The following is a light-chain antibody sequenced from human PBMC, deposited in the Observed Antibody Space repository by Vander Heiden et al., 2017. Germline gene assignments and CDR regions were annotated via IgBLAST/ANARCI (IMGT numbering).Light chain of an antibody. CDR3: MQALKTSPLT. J-gene: IGKJ4*01. CDR1: QSLLHSNGYNY. Sequence: IVMTQSPISLPVTPGEPVSISCRSSQSLLHSNGYNYLDWYLQKPGQSPQLLIYLGSNRASGVPDRFSGSGSGTDFTLKISRVEAEDVGVYYCMQALKTSPLTFGGGTKVEIK. V-gene: IGKV2-28*01. CDR2: LGS.